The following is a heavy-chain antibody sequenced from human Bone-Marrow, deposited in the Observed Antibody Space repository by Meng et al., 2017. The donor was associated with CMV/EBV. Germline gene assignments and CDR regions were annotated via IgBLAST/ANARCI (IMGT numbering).Heavy chain of an antibody. V-gene: IGHV1-2*02. J-gene: IGHJ4*02. CDR2: INPNSGGT. CDR1: GYTFTGYY. D-gene: IGHD3-3*01. CDR3: ARGRITIFGVVIIPYFDY. Sequence: ASVKVSCKASGYTFTGYYMHWVRQAPGQGLEWMGWINPNSGGTNYAQKFQGRVTMTRDTSISTAYMELSRLRSDDTAVYYCARGRITIFGVVIIPYFDYWGQGTLVTASS.